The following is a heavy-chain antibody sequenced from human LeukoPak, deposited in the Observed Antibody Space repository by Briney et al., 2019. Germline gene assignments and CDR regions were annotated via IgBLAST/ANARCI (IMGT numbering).Heavy chain of an antibody. Sequence: SETLSLTCTLSGGSISSYYWSWIRQPPRKGLEWSGYIYYSGSTNYNPSLQSRVTISVDTSKNQFSLKLSSVTAADTAVYYCAREALAIDYWGQGTLVTVSS. CDR2: IYYSGST. D-gene: IGHD6-13*01. V-gene: IGHV4-59*01. CDR3: AREALAIDY. CDR1: GGSISSYY. J-gene: IGHJ4*02.